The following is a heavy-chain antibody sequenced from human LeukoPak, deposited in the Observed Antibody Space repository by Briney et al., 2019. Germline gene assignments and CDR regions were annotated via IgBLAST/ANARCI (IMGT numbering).Heavy chain of an antibody. D-gene: IGHD3-10*01. Sequence: GESLKISCKGSGYSFTNYWIAWVPQMPGQGLEWMAIIYPGDSDARYSPFFQGQVTISVDKSISTTYLRWSSLKASDTAIYYCARRGCGFGEPKRDHDTFDIWGQGTMVTVSS. CDR2: IYPGDSDA. CDR1: GYSFTNYW. CDR3: ARRGCGFGEPKRDHDTFDI. V-gene: IGHV5-51*01. J-gene: IGHJ3*02.